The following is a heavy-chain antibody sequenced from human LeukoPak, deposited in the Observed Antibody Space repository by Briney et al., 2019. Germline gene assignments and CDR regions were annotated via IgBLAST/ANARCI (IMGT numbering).Heavy chain of an antibody. V-gene: IGHV4-59*01. CDR2: ISYSGIT. Sequence: PSETLSLTCIVSGASISTYYWSWIRQPPGKGPEYLGSISYSGITNYNPSLKSRLTLSVDTSRNQLSLKLSSVTAADTAVYYCARGVGTSGDYWGQGTLVTVSS. CDR1: GASISTYY. D-gene: IGHD1/OR15-1a*01. J-gene: IGHJ4*02. CDR3: ARGVGTSGDY.